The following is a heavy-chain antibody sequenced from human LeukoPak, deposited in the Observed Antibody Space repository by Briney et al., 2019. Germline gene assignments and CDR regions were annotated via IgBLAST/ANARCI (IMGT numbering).Heavy chain of an antibody. CDR1: GGSISSGHYY. V-gene: IGHV4-39*01. J-gene: IGHJ6*03. Sequence: SETLSLTCTVSGGSISSGHYYWGWIRQSPGTGLEWIGSIYYSGTTYYNPSLESRVTISDDTSKNRFSLMLTSLTAADTAVYYCARQSSDYYYYYIDVWGEGTTVIVSS. CDR3: ARQSSDYYYYYIDV. CDR2: IYYSGTT.